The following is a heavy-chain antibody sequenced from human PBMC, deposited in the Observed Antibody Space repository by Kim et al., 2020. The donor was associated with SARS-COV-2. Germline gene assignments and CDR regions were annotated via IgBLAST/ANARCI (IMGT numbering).Heavy chain of an antibody. D-gene: IGHD6-19*01. CDR3: ARGSGWAFDY. Sequence: TRYSQKFRGRVTITRDTSASTAFMERSSLRSEDTAVYYCARGSGWAFDYWGQGTRVTVAS. CDR2: T. J-gene: IGHJ4*02. V-gene: IGHV1-3*01.